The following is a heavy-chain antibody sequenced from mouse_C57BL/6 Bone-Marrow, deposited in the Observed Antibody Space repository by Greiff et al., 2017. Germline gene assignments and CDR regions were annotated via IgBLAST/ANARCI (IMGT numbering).Heavy chain of an antibody. V-gene: IGHV1-82*01. CDR2: IYPGDGDT. J-gene: IGHJ2*01. Sequence: VKVVESGPELVKPGASVKISCKASGYAFSSSWMNWVKQRPGKGLEWIGRIYPGDGDTNYNGKFKGKATLTADKSSSTAYMQLSSLTSEDSAVYFCARGFITTVVDGFDYWGQGTTLTVSS. CDR3: ARGFITTVVDGFDY. D-gene: IGHD1-1*01. CDR1: GYAFSSSW.